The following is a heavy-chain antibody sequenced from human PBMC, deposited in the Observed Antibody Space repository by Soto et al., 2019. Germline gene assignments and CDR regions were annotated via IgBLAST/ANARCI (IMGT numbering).Heavy chain of an antibody. J-gene: IGHJ4*02. CDR1: GYRFTSYC. CDR3: ARQYSPIDY. Sequence: PGESLKISCKGSGYRFTSYCIGWVRQMPGKGLEWMGIIYPGDSNTRYSPSFQGQVTISADKSISTAYLQWSSLKASDTAIYYCARQYSPIDYWGQGTLVTVSS. V-gene: IGHV5-51*01. D-gene: IGHD5-12*01. CDR2: IYPGDSNT.